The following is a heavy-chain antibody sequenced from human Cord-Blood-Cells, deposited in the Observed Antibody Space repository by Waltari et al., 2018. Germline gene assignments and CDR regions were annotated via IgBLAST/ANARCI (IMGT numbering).Heavy chain of an antibody. CDR2: IYSSGSI. Sequence: QLQLQESGPGLVKPSETLALTCTVPGGSISSSSYYWGWIRQRPGKGLEWIGSIYSSGSINYNPSLKIRVTISVDTSKNQFSLQVSSVTAAGTAVYYCARSPSRFLEWLLGYFDYWGQGTLVTVSS. CDR3: ARSPSRFLEWLLGYFDY. J-gene: IGHJ4*02. V-gene: IGHV4-39*01. D-gene: IGHD3-3*01. CDR1: GGSISSSSYY.